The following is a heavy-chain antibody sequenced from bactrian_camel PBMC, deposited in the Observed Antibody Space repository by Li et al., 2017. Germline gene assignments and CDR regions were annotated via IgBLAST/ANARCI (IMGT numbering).Heavy chain of an antibody. D-gene: IGHD8*01. Sequence: VQLVESGGGLVQPGGSLTLSCAGSGFTFKSYTMNWVRHVPGKGFEWVSGINSEGDTTYYAPSVKGRFTISRDNAKNTLYLQLNCLKTEDTAMYYCTKLLGMVITGPISDWGQGTQVTVS. V-gene: IGHV3S31*01. CDR2: INSEGDTT. CDR1: GFTFKSYT. J-gene: IGHJ4*01. CDR3: TKLLGMVITGPISD.